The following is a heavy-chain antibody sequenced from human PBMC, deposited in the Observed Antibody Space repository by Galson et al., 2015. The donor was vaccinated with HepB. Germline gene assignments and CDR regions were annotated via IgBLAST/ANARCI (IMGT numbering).Heavy chain of an antibody. J-gene: IGHJ5*02. D-gene: IGHD2-15*01. CDR2: ISAYNRNK. Sequence: SVKVSCKASGYTFSSYSITWVRQAPGQGLEWMGWISAYNRNKDYARQLQDRVTMTTDTSTSTAYMELKSLRSDDTAVYYCARGALVVVVDATQNNWFDPWGQGTLVTVSS. CDR1: GYTFSSYS. CDR3: ARGALVVVVDATQNNWFDP. V-gene: IGHV1-18*01.